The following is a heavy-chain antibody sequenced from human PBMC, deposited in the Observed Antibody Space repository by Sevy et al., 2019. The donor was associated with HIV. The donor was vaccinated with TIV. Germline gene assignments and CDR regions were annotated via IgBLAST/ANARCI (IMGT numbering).Heavy chain of an antibody. Sequence: GGSLRLSCAASGFTFSSFSMNWVRQAPGKGPEWISYISTRSSAIYYTDSMKGRFTISRDNSKNSLYLQMNSLRAEDTAVYYCARESASGTPGGVYYYYYNMDVWGQGTTVTVSS. V-gene: IGHV3-48*01. D-gene: IGHD6-13*01. CDR1: GFTFSSFS. CDR3: ARESASGTPGGVYYYYYNMDV. J-gene: IGHJ6*02. CDR2: ISTRSSAI.